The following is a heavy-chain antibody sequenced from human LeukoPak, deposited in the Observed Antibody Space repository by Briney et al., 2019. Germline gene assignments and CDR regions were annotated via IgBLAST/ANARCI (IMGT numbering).Heavy chain of an antibody. CDR1: GYTFTSYD. J-gene: IGHJ4*02. CDR2: MNPNSGNT. D-gene: IGHD2-2*01. CDR3: ARYGGSCSSTSCPYYFDY. Sequence: ASVKVSCKASGYTFTSYDINWVRQATGQGLEWMGWMNPNSGNTGYAQKFQGRVTMTRNTSISTAYMELSSLRSEDTAVYYCARYGGSCSSTSCPYYFDYWGQGTLVTVSS. V-gene: IGHV1-8*01.